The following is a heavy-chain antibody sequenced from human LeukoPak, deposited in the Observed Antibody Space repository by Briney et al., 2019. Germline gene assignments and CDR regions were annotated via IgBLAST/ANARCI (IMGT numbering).Heavy chain of an antibody. CDR3: AREYYDSSGYYNY. J-gene: IGHJ4*02. CDR1: GFTFSSYS. D-gene: IGHD3-22*01. Sequence: GGSLRLSCAASGFTFSSYSMNWVRQAPGKGLEWVSSISSSSSYIYYADSVKGRFTTSRDNAKNSLYLQMNSLRAEDTDVYYCAREYYDSSGYYNYWGQGTLVTVSS. V-gene: IGHV3-21*01. CDR2: ISSSSSYI.